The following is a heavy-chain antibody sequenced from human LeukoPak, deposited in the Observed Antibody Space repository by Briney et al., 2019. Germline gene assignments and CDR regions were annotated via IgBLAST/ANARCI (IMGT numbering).Heavy chain of an antibody. CDR3: ARDLGIAAAAQGRYFDY. Sequence: SETLSLTCTVSGGSISSYYWSWIRQPLGKGLEWIGYIYYSGSTNYNPSLKSRVTISVDTSKNQFSLKLSSVTAADTAVYYCARDLGIAAAAQGRYFDYWGQGTLVTVSS. D-gene: IGHD6-13*01. CDR2: IYYSGST. V-gene: IGHV4-59*01. J-gene: IGHJ4*02. CDR1: GGSISSYY.